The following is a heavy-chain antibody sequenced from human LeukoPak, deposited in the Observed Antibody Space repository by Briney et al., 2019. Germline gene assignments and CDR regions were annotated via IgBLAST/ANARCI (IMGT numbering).Heavy chain of an antibody. CDR3: ARYYYDSSGYLDY. V-gene: IGHV3-48*04. CDR2: ISSSSSTI. J-gene: IGHJ4*02. Sequence: GGSLRLSCAASGFTFSSYSMNWVRQAPGKGLEWVSYISSSSSTIYYADSVKGRFTISRDNAKNSLYLQMNSLRAEDTAVYYCARYYYDSSGYLDYWGQGTLVTVSS. CDR1: GFTFSSYS. D-gene: IGHD3-22*01.